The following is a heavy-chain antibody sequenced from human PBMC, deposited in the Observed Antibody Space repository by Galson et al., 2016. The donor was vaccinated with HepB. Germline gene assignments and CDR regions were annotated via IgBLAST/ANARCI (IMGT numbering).Heavy chain of an antibody. Sequence: SETLSLTCTVTGGSISRYYWSWIRQSPGKGLEWIGYIHYTGVTSYTSSLKGRVTMSADTSKNVISLKLTSVTVEDTAMYYCARDGPRRRGLDYWGQGTLVTVSS. CDR1: GGSISRYY. CDR3: ARDGPRRRGLDY. CDR2: IHYTGVT. J-gene: IGHJ4*02. V-gene: IGHV4-59*12.